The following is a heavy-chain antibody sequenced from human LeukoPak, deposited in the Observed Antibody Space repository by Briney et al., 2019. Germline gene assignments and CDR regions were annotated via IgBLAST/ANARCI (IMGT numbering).Heavy chain of an antibody. D-gene: IGHD2-15*01. J-gene: IGHJ4*02. Sequence: PGGSLRLSCAASGFTFSDHYVDWVRQAPGKGREWIGRIKKKANSYITEYAASVKGRFTISRDDSKNSLYLQMNSLKTEDTAVYYCARATPLGYGSPFDYWGQGTLVTVSS. CDR1: GFTFSDHY. CDR2: IKKKANSYIT. CDR3: ARATPLGYGSPFDY. V-gene: IGHV3-72*01.